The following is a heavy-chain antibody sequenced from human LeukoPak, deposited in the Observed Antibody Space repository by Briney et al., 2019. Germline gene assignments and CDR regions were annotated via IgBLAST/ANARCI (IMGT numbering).Heavy chain of an antibody. D-gene: IGHD3-22*01. CDR1: GFTFSSYA. CDR2: ISGSGGST. J-gene: IGHJ4*02. Sequence: PGGSLRLSCAASGFTFSSYAMSWVRQAPGKGLEWVSAISGSGGSTYYADSVKGRFTISRDNSKNTLYLQMNSLRAEDTAVYYCVKGAPYYYDSSGYYYSFGYWGQGTLFTVSS. CDR3: VKGAPYYYDSSGYYYSFGY. V-gene: IGHV3-23*01.